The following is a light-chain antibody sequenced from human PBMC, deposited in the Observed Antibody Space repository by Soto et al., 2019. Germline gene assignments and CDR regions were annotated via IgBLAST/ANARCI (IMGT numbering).Light chain of an antibody. V-gene: IGLV2-14*03. CDR3: GSYTSSSTYV. CDR2: DV. Sequence: QSVLTQPASVSGSPGQSITISCTGTSSDVGGYNYVSWYQQHPGKAPKLMNYDVNRPSGVSNRFSGSKSGYTASLTISGLQAEDEADYYCGSYTSSSTYVFGTGTKVTVL. CDR1: SSDVGGYNY. J-gene: IGLJ1*01.